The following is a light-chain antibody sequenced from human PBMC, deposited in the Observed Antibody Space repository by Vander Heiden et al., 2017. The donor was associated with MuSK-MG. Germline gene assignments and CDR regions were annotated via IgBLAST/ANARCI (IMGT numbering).Light chain of an antibody. CDR3: QQYTNYPPYT. Sequence: DSQMTQSPSSLSASVGDRVTITCRASQSITTWLAWYQQKPGKAPKLLIYKASNLDSGVPSRFSGSGSGTDFTLTISNLQPDDFGTYYCQQYTNYPPYTFGQGTNLEIK. CDR2: KAS. J-gene: IGKJ2*01. V-gene: IGKV1-5*03. CDR1: QSITTW.